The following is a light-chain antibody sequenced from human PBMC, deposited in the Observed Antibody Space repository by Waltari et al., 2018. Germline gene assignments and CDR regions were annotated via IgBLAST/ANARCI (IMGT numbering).Light chain of an antibody. J-gene: IGLJ2*01. V-gene: IGLV2-23*01. Sequence: QSALTQPASVSGSPGQSITISCTGTSSDFGNYNLFPWFQQHPGKAPKLMIYEGSKRPSGVSNRFSGSKSGNTASLTISGLQAEDEADYYCCSYAGSSTSVVFGGGTKLTVL. CDR2: EGS. CDR3: CSYAGSSTSVV. CDR1: SSDFGNYNL.